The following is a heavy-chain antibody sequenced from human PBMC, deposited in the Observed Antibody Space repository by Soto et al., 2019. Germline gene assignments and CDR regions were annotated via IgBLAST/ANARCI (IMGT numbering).Heavy chain of an antibody. CDR1: GFTFSSYA. D-gene: IGHD1-7*01. V-gene: IGHV3-30*04. J-gene: IGHJ4*02. CDR2: ISYDGSNK. Sequence: GGSLRLSCAASGFTFSSYAMHWVRQAPGKGLEWVAVISYDGSNKYYADSVKGRFTISRDNSKNTLYLQMNSLRAEDTAVYYCARSPTNWNYDWGRYNDYWGQGTLVTVSS. CDR3: ARSPTNWNYDWGRYNDY.